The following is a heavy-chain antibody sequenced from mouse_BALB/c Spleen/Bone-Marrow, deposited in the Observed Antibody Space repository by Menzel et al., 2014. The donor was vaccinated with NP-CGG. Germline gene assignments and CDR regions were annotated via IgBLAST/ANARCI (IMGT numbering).Heavy chain of an antibody. V-gene: IGHV3-1*02. Sequence: VQLQQSGPDLVTPSQSLSLTCTVTGYSITSGYSWHWIRQFPGNKLEWMGYIHHSGSTNYNPSLRSRISITRDTSKNQFVLLLNSVTTEDTATYCCTSYGNYWYFDVWGAGTTVTVSS. J-gene: IGHJ1*01. CDR1: GYSITSGYS. CDR3: TSYGNYWYFDV. CDR2: IHHSGST. D-gene: IGHD2-1*01.